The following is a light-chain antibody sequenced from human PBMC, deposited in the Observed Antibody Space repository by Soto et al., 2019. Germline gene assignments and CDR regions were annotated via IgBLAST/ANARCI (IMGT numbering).Light chain of an antibody. J-gene: IGKJ1*01. CDR1: QNISAY. CDR2: AAS. Sequence: DIQMTQSPSSLSASIGDRVTISCRASQNISAYVNWYQHKQGKAPRVLFYAASNLKSAVPPRFSGSGVGSDFTLTISDLQPEDFANYYCQHSYSTLTFGQGTKVERK. V-gene: IGKV1-39*01. CDR3: QHSYSTLT.